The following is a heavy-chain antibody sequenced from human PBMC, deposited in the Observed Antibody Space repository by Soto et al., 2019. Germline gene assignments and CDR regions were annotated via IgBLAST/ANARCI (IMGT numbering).Heavy chain of an antibody. CDR3: ARDPSDLWEPDQYFPH. CDR1: GFTFSSYS. D-gene: IGHD1-26*01. CDR2: ISSSSRHI. V-gene: IGHV3-21*01. J-gene: IGHJ1*01. Sequence: EVQLVESGGGLVKPGGSLTLSCAASGFTFSSYSMNWVRQAPGKGLEWVSSISSSSRHIYYADSVKGRFTISRDNAKNSLYLQMNSLRAEDTAXXXCARDPSDLWEPDQYFPHWGQGTLVA.